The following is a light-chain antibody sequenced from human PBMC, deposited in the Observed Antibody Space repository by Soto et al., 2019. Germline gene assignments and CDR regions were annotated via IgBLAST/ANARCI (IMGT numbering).Light chain of an antibody. J-gene: IGKJ1*01. CDR3: QKYNNAPRT. CDR2: AAS. CDR1: QGNSNY. Sequence: DIQMTQSPSSLSASVGDRVTITCRASQGNSNYLAWYQQKPGKVPKLLIYAASTLQSGVPSRFSGSGSGTDFTLTISSLQPEDVATYYCQKYNNAPRTFGQGTKVEIK. V-gene: IGKV1-27*01.